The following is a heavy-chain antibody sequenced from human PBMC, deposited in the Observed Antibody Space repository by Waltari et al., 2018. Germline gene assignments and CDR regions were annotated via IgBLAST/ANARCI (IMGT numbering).Heavy chain of an antibody. V-gene: IGHV1-69*05. D-gene: IGHD6-6*01. J-gene: IGHJ6*03. CDR2: IIPIFGKA. Sequence: QVQLVQSGAEVQKPGSSVKVSCKASGGTFSSYAISGVRQAPGQGLEWMGGIIPIFGKANYAQKFQGRVTITTDESTSTAYMELSSLRSEDTAVYYCASRIAARPDYYYYYMDVWGKGTTVTVSS. CDR3: ASRIAARPDYYYYYMDV. CDR1: GGTFSSYA.